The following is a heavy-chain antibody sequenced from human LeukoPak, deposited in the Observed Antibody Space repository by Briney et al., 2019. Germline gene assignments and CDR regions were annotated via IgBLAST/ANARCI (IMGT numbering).Heavy chain of an antibody. D-gene: IGHD1-26*01. Sequence: ASVKVSCKASGGTFSSYGISWVRQAPGQGLEWMGWISAYNGNTNYAQKLQGRVTMTTDTSTSTAYMELRSLRSDDTAVYYCARGGPCSGSYCGAFDIWGQGTMVTVSS. J-gene: IGHJ3*02. V-gene: IGHV1-18*01. CDR3: ARGGPCSGSYCGAFDI. CDR2: ISAYNGNT. CDR1: GGTFSSYG.